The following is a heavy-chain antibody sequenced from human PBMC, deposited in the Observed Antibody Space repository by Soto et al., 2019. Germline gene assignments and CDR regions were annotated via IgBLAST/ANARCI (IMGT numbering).Heavy chain of an antibody. CDR1: GFTFSSYT. CDR3: VRESGSYSPLDY. V-gene: IGHV3-30-3*01. D-gene: IGHD1-26*01. Sequence: QVQLVESGGGVVQPGRSLRLSCAASGFTFSSYTMHWVRQAPGKGLEWVAVISNDGSNKYYADSVKGRFTISRDNSKNTLYLQMNSLRAEDTAVYYCVRESGSYSPLDYWGQGTLVTVSS. J-gene: IGHJ4*02. CDR2: ISNDGSNK.